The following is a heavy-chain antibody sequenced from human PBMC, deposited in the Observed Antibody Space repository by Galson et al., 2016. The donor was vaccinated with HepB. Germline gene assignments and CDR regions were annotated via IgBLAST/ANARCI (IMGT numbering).Heavy chain of an antibody. CDR1: GFTFSTYG. D-gene: IGHD5-18*01. CDR3: ASDPRPWQRGYNYGFEY. CDR2: ISYDGDTK. J-gene: IGHJ4*02. Sequence: SLRLSCAASGFTFSTYGMHWVRQAPGKGLEWVAVISYDGDTKYHADSVKGRFTISRDNSKNTLYLQMHRLSFEDTAVYYCASDPRPWQRGYNYGFEYWGQGTLVTVSS. V-gene: IGHV3-30*03.